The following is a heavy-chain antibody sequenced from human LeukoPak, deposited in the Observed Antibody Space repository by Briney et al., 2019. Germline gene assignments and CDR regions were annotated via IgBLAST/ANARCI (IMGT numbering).Heavy chain of an antibody. CDR3: ARGVRGSGSNWFDP. CDR2: ISSSSSYI. J-gene: IGHJ5*02. D-gene: IGHD3-10*01. V-gene: IGHV3-21*01. Sequence: GGSLRLSCAASGFTFSSYSMNWVRQAPGKGLELVSFISSSSSYIYYADSVKGRFTISRDNAKNSLYLQMNSLRAEDTAVYYCARGVRGSGSNWFDPWGQGTLVTVSS. CDR1: GFTFSSYS.